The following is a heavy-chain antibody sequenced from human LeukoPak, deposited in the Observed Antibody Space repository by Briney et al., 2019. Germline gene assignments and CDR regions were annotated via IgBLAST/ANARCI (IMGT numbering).Heavy chain of an antibody. D-gene: IGHD1-26*01. J-gene: IGHJ4*02. Sequence: PRGSLRLSCAASGFTVSSNYMSWVRQAPGKGLEWVGRIRNKANSYTTEYAASVKGRFTISRDDSKNSLYLQMNSLKCEDTAVYYCAREWDSGSYYFGYFDYWGQGTLVTFSS. CDR3: AREWDSGSYYFGYFDY. CDR1: GFTVSSNY. V-gene: IGHV3-72*01. CDR2: IRNKANSYTT.